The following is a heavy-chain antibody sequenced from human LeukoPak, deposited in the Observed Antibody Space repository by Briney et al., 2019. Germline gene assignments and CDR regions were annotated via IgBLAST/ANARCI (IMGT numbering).Heavy chain of an antibody. CDR2: INHSGST. D-gene: IGHD4-17*01. CDR1: GGSFSGYY. V-gene: IGHV4-34*01. J-gene: IGHJ6*03. CDR3: ARLHPLRRGRYYYYMDV. Sequence: SETLSLTCAVYGGSFSGYYWSWIRQPPGKGLEWIGEINHSGSTNYNPSLKSRVTISVDTSKNQFSLKLSSVTAADTAVYYCARLHPLRRGRYYYYMDVWGKGTTVTVSS.